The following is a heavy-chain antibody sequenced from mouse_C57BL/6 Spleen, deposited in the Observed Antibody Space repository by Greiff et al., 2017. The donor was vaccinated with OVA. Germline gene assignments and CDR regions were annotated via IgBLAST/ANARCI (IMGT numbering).Heavy chain of an antibody. J-gene: IGHJ4*01. CDR2: IDPSDSYT. CDR1: GYTFTSYW. CDR3: ARENYSRYYAMDY. D-gene: IGHD2-5*01. V-gene: IGHV1-59*01. Sequence: QVQLQQPGAELVRPGTSVKLSCKASGYTFTSYWMHWVKQRPGQGLEWIGVIDPSDSYTNYNQKLKGKATLTVDTSSSTAYMQLSSLTSEDSAVYYCARENYSRYYAMDYWGQGTSVTVSS.